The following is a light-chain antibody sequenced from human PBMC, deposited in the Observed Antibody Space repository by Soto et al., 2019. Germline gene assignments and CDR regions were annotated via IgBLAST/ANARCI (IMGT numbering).Light chain of an antibody. Sequence: DIQMTQSPSSLSASVGDRVTITCRASLTIRDSLSWFQQKAGKPPTFLIYGASALQSGVPARFSGSGSGTDFTLTLSNMHREDFETSDCLQTYQLPRTSGQGTKVEFK. CDR3: LQTYQLPRT. CDR1: LTIRDS. V-gene: IGKV1-39*01. J-gene: IGKJ1*01. CDR2: GAS.